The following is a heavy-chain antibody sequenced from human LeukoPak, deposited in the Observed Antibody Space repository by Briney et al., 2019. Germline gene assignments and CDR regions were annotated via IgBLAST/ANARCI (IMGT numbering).Heavy chain of an antibody. J-gene: IGHJ6*03. CDR2: IYTSGST. CDR3: ARDDQRYCSSTSCYDYYYYYMDV. D-gene: IGHD2-2*01. CDR1: GGSISSYY. Sequence: PSETLSLTCTVSGGSISSYYWSWIRQPAGKGLEWIWRIYTSGSTNYNPSLKSRVTMSVDTSKNQFSLKLSSVTAADTAVYYCARDDQRYCSSTSCYDYYYYYMDVWGKGTTVTVSS. V-gene: IGHV4-4*07.